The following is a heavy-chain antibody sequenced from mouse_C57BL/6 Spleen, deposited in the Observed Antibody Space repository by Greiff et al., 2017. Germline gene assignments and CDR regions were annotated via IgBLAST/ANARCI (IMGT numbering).Heavy chain of an antibody. V-gene: IGHV1-81*01. Sequence: VQLQQSGAELARPGASVKLSCKASGYTFTSYGISWVKQRTGQGLEWIGEIYPRSGNTYYNEKFKGKATLTADKSSSTAYMELRSLASEAAAVYFCASAVYYDDLSSYAMDYWGQGTSVTVSS. D-gene: IGHD2-13*01. CDR3: ASAVYYDDLSSYAMDY. CDR1: GYTFTSYG. J-gene: IGHJ4*01. CDR2: IYPRSGNT.